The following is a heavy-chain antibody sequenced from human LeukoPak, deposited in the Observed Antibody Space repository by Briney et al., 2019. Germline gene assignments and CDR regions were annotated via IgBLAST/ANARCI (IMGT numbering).Heavy chain of an antibody. J-gene: IGHJ3*02. CDR2: VYYSGST. CDR3: ARRCSGPTCYTDAYDI. Sequence: SETLSLTCTVSGGSISSYYWTWIRQPPGKGLEWIGYVYYSGSTDYNPSLKSRVTISVGTSNKQFSLNLSSVTAADTAVYYCARRCSGPTCYTDAYDIWGQGTMVTVSS. V-gene: IGHV4-59*08. D-gene: IGHD2-2*02. CDR1: GGSISSYY.